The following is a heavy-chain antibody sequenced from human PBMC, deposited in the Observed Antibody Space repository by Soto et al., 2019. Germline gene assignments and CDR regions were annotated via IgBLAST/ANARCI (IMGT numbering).Heavy chain of an antibody. V-gene: IGHV1-2*02. CDR2: INPNSGGT. CDR1: GYTFTGYY. CDR3: ASDYYDSSGYYHYYYGMDV. D-gene: IGHD3-22*01. J-gene: IGHJ6*02. Sequence: ASVKVSCKASGYTFTGYYMHWVRQAPAQGLEWMGWINPNSGGTNYAQKFQGRVTMTRDTSISTAYMELSRLRSDDTAVYYCASDYYDSSGYYHYYYGMDVWGQGITVTVSS.